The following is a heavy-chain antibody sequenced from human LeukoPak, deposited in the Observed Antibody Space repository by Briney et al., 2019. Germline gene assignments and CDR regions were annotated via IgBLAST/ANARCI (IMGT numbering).Heavy chain of an antibody. CDR1: GFTFDDYG. Sequence: GGSLRLSCAASGFTFDDYGMSWVCQAPGKGLEWVSGINWNGGSTGYADSVKGRFTISRDNAKNSLYLQMNSLRAEDTAVYYCARVPYSSSWPTPYYYYYYMDVWGKGTTVTVSS. D-gene: IGHD6-13*01. J-gene: IGHJ6*03. CDR3: ARVPYSSSWPTPYYYYYYMDV. V-gene: IGHV3-20*04. CDR2: INWNGGST.